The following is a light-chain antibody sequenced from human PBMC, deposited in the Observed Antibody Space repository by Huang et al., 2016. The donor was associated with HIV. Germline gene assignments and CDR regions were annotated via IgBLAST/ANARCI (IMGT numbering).Light chain of an antibody. Sequence: DVVMTQSPLSLPVTLGQPASIFCRSSQRLVSSDGETYLNWFQQRPGHSPRCLIYQVYELDSGVPSRFSGSGSGTYFTLRINTVESEDVAIYYCMQGTHWPGTFGPGTKMDI. V-gene: IGKV2-30*01. CDR3: MQGTHWPGT. CDR2: QVY. J-gene: IGKJ1*01. CDR1: QRLVSSDGETY.